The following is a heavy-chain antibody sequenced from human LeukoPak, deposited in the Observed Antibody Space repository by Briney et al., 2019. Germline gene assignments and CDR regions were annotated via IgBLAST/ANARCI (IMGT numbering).Heavy chain of an antibody. Sequence: GASVKVSCKASGGTFSSYAISWVRQAPGQGLEWMGGIIPIFGTANYAQKFQGRVTITADESTSTAYMELSSLRSEDTAVYYCAREARGIAPYLYYYYGMDVWGQGITVTVSS. D-gene: IGHD6-13*01. CDR2: IIPIFGTA. J-gene: IGHJ6*02. CDR1: GGTFSSYA. V-gene: IGHV1-69*13. CDR3: AREARGIAPYLYYYYGMDV.